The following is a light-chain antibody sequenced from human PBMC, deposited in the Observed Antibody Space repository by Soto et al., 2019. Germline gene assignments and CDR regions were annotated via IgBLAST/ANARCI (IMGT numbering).Light chain of an antibody. CDR2: WAS. CDR1: QSISTW. J-gene: IGKJ3*01. V-gene: IGKV1-5*03. CDR3: QHYTTYSGT. Sequence: DIHMTQSPATLSASVGDRVTITCRASQSISTWLAWYQQKPGKAPKLLIYWASSLESGVPSRFSVRGSGTDFTLTISSRQPDDFATYYCQHYTTYSGTFGPGTKVDIK.